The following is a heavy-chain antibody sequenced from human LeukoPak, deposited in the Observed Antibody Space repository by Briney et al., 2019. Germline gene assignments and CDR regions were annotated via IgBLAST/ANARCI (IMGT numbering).Heavy chain of an antibody. CDR2: IKQDGSER. CDR1: GFTFSSYW. J-gene: IGHJ4*02. Sequence: GGSLRLSCAASGFTFSSYWMSWVRQAPGKGLEWVANIKQDGSERYYVDSMKGGFTISRDNAKNSLYLQMNSLRAEDTAVYYCARGLAAFRDYYASGSLDYWGQGALVTVSS. D-gene: IGHD3-10*01. V-gene: IGHV3-7*01. CDR3: ARGLAAFRDYYASGSLDY.